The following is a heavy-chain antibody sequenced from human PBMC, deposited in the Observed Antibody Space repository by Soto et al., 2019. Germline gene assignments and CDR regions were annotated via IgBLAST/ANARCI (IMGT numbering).Heavy chain of an antibody. CDR2: TWYDGSEV. D-gene: IGHD2-2*01. V-gene: IGHV3-33*03. CDR3: ARTRGSFNPHYGMDF. J-gene: IGHJ6*02. CDR1: GFKFSTYG. Sequence: PGGSLRLSCAASGFKFSTYGMHWVRQAPGKGLQWMAGTWYDGSEVWYSDSVKGRVTVFKDNVKNMLYLQFTSVRADDTAVYYCARTRGSFNPHYGMDFWGPGTTVTVSS.